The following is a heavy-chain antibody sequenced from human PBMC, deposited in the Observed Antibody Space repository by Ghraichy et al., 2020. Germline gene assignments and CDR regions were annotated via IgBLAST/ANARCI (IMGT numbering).Heavy chain of an antibody. CDR1: GDSVSSNIAA. V-gene: IGHV6-1*01. Sequence: SQTLSLTCAISGDSVSSNIAAWNWIRQSPSRGLEWLGITYYRSKWYNDYAVSVKSRITINPDTSKNQFSLQLNSVTPEDTAVYYCARALFPQYSSSWYYYYGMYVWGQGTTVTVSS. D-gene: IGHD6-13*01. J-gene: IGHJ6*02. CDR3: ARALFPQYSSSWYYYYGMYV. CDR2: TYYRSKWYN.